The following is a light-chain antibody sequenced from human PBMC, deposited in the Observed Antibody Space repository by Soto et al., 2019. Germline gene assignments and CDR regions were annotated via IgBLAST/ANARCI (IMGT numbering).Light chain of an antibody. V-gene: IGLV7-46*01. CDR2: DTN. CDR3: LLSYSDGRGV. CDR1: TGAVTSGHY. Sequence: QAVVTQEPSLTVSPGGTVTLTCGSSTGAVTSGHYPYWFQQKPGQAPRTLIYDTNNKHSWTPARFSGSLLGGKAALTLSGAQPEDEAEYYCLLSYSDGRGVFGGGTQLTVL. J-gene: IGLJ2*01.